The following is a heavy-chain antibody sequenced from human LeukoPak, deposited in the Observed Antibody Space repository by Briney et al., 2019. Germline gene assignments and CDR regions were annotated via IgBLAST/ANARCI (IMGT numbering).Heavy chain of an antibody. CDR2: IYYSGST. CDR1: GGSISSYY. Sequence: SETLSLTCTVSGGSISSYYWSWIRQPPGKGLEWIGYIYYSGSTNYNPSLKSRVTISEDTSKNQFSLKLSSVTAADTAVYYCASGPDYGDYSPTWGQGTLVTVSS. J-gene: IGHJ4*02. D-gene: IGHD4-17*01. CDR3: ASGPDYGDYSPT. V-gene: IGHV4-59*08.